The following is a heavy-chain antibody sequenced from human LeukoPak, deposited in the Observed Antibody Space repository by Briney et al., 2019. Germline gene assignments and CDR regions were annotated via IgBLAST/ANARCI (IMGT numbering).Heavy chain of an antibody. D-gene: IGHD2-2*01. J-gene: IGHJ6*02. CDR1: GYTFTVYY. CDR2: INPNSGGT. V-gene: IGHV1-2*02. CDR3: ATLADIVVVPAAMGGYYYGMDV. Sequence: ASVKVSCTASGYTFTVYYMHWVRQAPGQGLEWMGWINPNSGGTNYAQKFQGRVTMTRDTSISTAYMELSRLRSDDTSVYYCATLADIVVVPAAMGGYYYGMDVWGQGTTVTVSS.